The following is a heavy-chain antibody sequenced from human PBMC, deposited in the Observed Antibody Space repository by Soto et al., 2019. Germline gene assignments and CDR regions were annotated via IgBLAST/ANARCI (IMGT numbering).Heavy chain of an antibody. CDR2: IYYSGST. CDR3: ARLGGYCSGTSCYGYYGMDV. CDR1: GGSINNGGYY. V-gene: IGHV4-31*03. J-gene: IGHJ6*02. D-gene: IGHD2-2*01. Sequence: SETLSLTCTVSGGSINNGGYYWGWIRQHPGKGLEWIGYIYYSGSTDYNPSLKSRITISVDTSKNQFSLKLSSVTAADTAVYYCARLGGYCSGTSCYGYYGMDVWGQGTTVTVSS.